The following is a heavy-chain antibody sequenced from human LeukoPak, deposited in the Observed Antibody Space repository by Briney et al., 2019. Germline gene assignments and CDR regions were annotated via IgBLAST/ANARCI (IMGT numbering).Heavy chain of an antibody. CDR2: ISSSGSNI. CDR3: RRGGGPHPYYIAF. D-gene: IGHD3-16*01. CDR1: GFTFSNYY. J-gene: IGHJ4*01. V-gene: IGHV3-11*04. Sequence: GGSLRLSCAASGFTFSNYYMSWVRQAPGKGLEWVSYISSSGSNIYYADSVKGRFTISRDNAKKSLYLQMNSLRAEDTAVYYERRGGGPHPYYIAFSGHGALVTVSP.